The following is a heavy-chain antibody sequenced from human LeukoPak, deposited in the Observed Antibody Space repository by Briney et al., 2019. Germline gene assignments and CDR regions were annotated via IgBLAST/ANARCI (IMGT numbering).Heavy chain of an antibody. J-gene: IGHJ4*02. CDR2: INPNSGGT. CDR1: GYTFTGYY. Sequence: ASVKVSCKASGYTFTGYYMHWVRQAPGQGLEWMGWINPNSGGTNYAQKFQGRVTMTRDTSISTAYMELSRLRSDNTAVYYCARALDPGIAVAPGYWGQGTLVTVSS. V-gene: IGHV1-2*02. CDR3: ARALDPGIAVAPGY. D-gene: IGHD6-19*01.